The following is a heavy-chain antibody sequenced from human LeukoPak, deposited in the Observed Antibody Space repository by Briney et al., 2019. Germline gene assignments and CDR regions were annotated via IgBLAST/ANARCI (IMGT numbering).Heavy chain of an antibody. CDR3: AVSPLPPRAGTTRELDY. CDR2: FDPEDGET. V-gene: IGHV1-24*01. J-gene: IGHJ4*02. CDR1: GYTLTELS. D-gene: IGHD1-1*01. Sequence: ASVKVSCKVSGYTLTELSMHWVRQAPGKGLEWMGGFDPEDGETIYAQKFQGRVTMTEDTSTDTAYMELSSLRSEDTAVYYCAVSPLPPRAGTTRELDYWGQGTLVTVSS.